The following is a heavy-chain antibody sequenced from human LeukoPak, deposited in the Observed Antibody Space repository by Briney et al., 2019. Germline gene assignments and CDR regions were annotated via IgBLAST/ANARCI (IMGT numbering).Heavy chain of an antibody. J-gene: IGHJ3*02. CDR3: ARDPYDSREDAFDI. V-gene: IGHV1-69*13. Sequence: SVKVSCKASGGTFSSYTISWVRQAPGQGLEWMGGIIPISGTANYAQKFQGRVTITADESTSTAYMELSSLRSEDTAVYYCARDPYDSREDAFDIWGQGTMVTVSS. D-gene: IGHD3-22*01. CDR2: IIPISGTA. CDR1: GGTFSSYT.